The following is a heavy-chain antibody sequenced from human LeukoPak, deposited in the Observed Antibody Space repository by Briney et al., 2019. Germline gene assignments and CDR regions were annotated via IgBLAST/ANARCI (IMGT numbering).Heavy chain of an antibody. V-gene: IGHV3-21*01. CDR1: GFTFSSYS. CDR2: ISSSSSYI. J-gene: IGHJ3*02. D-gene: IGHD2-21*01. CDR3: ARVVVIAPYDAFDI. Sequence: KPGGSLRLSCAASGFTFSSYSMNWVRQAPGKGLEWVSPISSSSSYIYYADSVKGRFTISRDNAKNSLYLQMNSLRAEDTAVYYCARVVVIAPYDAFDIWGQGTMVTVSS.